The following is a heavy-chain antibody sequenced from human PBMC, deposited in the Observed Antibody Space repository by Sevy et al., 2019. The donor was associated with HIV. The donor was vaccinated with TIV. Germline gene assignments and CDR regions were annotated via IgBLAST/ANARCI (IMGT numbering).Heavy chain of an antibody. CDR1: EFTFSDYY. V-gene: IGHV3-11*01. CDR3: ARVRYTYGSYYFDY. CDR2: ISSRGSTI. Sequence: GGSLRLSCAASEFTFSDYYISWIRQPPGKGLEWVTYISSRGSTIYYADSVKGRFTISRDNAKNSLYLQMNSLRAEDTAVYYCARVRYTYGSYYFDYWGQGTLVTVSS. J-gene: IGHJ4*02. D-gene: IGHD5-18*01.